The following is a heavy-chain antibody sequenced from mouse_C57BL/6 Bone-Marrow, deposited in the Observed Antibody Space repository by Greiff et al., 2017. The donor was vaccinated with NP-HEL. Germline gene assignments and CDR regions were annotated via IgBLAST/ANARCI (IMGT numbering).Heavy chain of an antibody. CDR1: GYTFTDYY. CDR2: INPNNGGT. D-gene: IGHD2-4*01. J-gene: IGHJ4*01. Sequence: EVQLQQSGPELVKPGASVKISCKASGYTFTDYYMNWVKQSHGKSLEWIGDINPNNGGTSYNQKFKGKATLTVDKSSSTAYMELRSLTSEDSAVYYCARGGLRLNAMDYWGQGTSVTVSS. V-gene: IGHV1-26*01. CDR3: ARGGLRLNAMDY.